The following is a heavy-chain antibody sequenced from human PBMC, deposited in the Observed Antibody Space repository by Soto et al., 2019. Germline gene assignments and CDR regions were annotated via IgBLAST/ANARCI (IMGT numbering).Heavy chain of an antibody. CDR1: GGSVSYNNYY. V-gene: IGHV4-39*07. CDR2: IYYSGST. Sequence: PSETLSLTCTVSGGSVSYNNYYWGWIRQPPGKGLEWIGDIYYSGSTYYNPSLKSRVTISVDTSKNQFSLKLTSVTAADTAVYYCARDKITGLLAYWGQGTLVTVSS. J-gene: IGHJ4*02. CDR3: ARDKITGLLAY. D-gene: IGHD2-8*02.